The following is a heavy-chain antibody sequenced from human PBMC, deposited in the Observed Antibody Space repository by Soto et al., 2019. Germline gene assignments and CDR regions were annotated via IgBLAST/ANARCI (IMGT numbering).Heavy chain of an antibody. J-gene: IGHJ6*02. D-gene: IGHD3-9*01. Sequence: SETLSLTCTVSDDFISSYYWNWIRQPAGKGLEWIGRASASGATNYNPSLESRVTMSVDTSKKQFSLKLTSVTAADTAVYFCARADYAILTGSYAMDVWGQGTAVTVSS. CDR1: DDFISSYY. CDR3: ARADYAILTGSYAMDV. V-gene: IGHV4-4*07. CDR2: ASASGAT.